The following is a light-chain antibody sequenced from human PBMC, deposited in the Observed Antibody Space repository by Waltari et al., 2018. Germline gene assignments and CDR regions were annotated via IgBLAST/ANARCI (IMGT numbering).Light chain of an antibody. V-gene: IGKV2-28*01. CDR2: LGS. J-gene: IGKJ3*01. CDR3: MQALQTRR. Sequence: DIVMTQSPLSLPVTPGEPASISCRVSQSLLHSNGYNYLDWYVQKPGQSPQLLIYLGSNRASGVPGRFNGSGSGTDFTLKISRVEAEDVGIYYCMQALQTRRFGPGTKVDIK. CDR1: QSLLHSNGYNY.